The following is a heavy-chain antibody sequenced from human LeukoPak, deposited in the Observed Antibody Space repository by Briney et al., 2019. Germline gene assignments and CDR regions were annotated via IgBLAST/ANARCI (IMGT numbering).Heavy chain of an antibody. D-gene: IGHD1-1*01. CDR1: GLNFNNYD. CDR2: IKFHGHET. Sequence: GGSLRLSCVASGLNFNNYDLHWVRQAPGKGLECVAFIKFHGHETFYADSVEGRFTFSRDNSRNTVYLQMNSLRSEDTAVYYCAREAPICRNADCRTGFDYWGQGTLVTVSS. V-gene: IGHV3-30*02. J-gene: IGHJ4*02. CDR3: AREAPICRNADCRTGFDY.